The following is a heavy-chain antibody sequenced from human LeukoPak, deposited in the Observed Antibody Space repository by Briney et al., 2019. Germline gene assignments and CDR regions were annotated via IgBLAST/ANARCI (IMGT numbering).Heavy chain of an antibody. J-gene: IGHJ4*02. Sequence: GASVKVSCKASGYTFTTYGMNWVRQAPGQGLEWMGWINPNSGGTNYAQKFQGWVTMTRDTSISTAYMELSRLRSDDTAVYYCARGYYDSSGYFDYWGQGTLVTVSS. CDR1: GYTFTTYG. CDR3: ARGYYDSSGYFDY. D-gene: IGHD3-22*01. V-gene: IGHV1-2*04. CDR2: INPNSGGT.